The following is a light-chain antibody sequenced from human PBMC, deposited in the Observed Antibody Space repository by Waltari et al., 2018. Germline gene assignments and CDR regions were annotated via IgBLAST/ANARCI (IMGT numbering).Light chain of an antibody. CDR1: SSDVGGYNF. J-gene: IGLJ1*01. Sequence: QSALTQPASVSRSPGQAISISCTGTSSDVGGYNFVSWYQQHPGKAPQLMIYDVANRPSGVSNRFSGSKSGNTASLTISGLQAEDEADYYCSSYTSSSTRVFGTGTKVTVL. CDR2: DVA. CDR3: SSYTSSSTRV. V-gene: IGLV2-14*03.